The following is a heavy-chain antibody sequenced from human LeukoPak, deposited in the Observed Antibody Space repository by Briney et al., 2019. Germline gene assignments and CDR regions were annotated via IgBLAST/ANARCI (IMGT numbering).Heavy chain of an antibody. Sequence: GGSLRLSCAASGFTFSGSAMHWVRQASGKGLEWVGRIRSKANSYATAYAASVKGRFTTSRDDSKNTAFLQMNSLKTEDTAVYYCTRSEYSSGWYGGWGQGTLVTVSS. D-gene: IGHD6-19*01. CDR2: IRSKANSYAT. CDR3: TRSEYSSGWYGG. CDR1: GFTFSGSA. V-gene: IGHV3-73*01. J-gene: IGHJ4*02.